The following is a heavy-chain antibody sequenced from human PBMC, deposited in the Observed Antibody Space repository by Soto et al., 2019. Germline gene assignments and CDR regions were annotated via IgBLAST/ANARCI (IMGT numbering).Heavy chain of an antibody. J-gene: IGHJ5*02. D-gene: IGHD3-3*01. V-gene: IGHV1-69*13. CDR1: GGTFSSYA. Sequence: SVKVSCKASGGTFSSYAISWVRQAPGQGLEWMGGIIPIFGTANYAQKFQGRVTITADESTSTAYMELSSLRSEDTAVYYCARVGALLRFLEWLPSRTGWFDPWGQGTLVTVSS. CDR2: IIPIFGTA. CDR3: ARVGALLRFLEWLPSRTGWFDP.